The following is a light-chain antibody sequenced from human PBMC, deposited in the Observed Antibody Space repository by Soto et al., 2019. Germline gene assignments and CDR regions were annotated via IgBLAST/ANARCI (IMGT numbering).Light chain of an antibody. CDR2: AAS. CDR1: QSISSY. J-gene: IGKJ5*01. V-gene: IGKV1-39*01. CDR3: QQRSNWPPSIT. Sequence: DIRMTQSPSSLSASVGDRVTITCRASQSISSYLNWYQQKPGKAPKLLIYAASSLQSGVPSRFSGSGSGTEFTLTISSLEPEDFAVYYCQQRSNWPPSITFGQGTRLEIK.